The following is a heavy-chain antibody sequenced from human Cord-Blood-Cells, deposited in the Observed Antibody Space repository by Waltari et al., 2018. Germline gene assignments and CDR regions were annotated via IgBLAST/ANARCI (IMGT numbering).Heavy chain of an antibody. CDR2: MNPNSGNT. CDR1: GYTFTSYD. CDR3: ARVSGDRTGLDAFDI. D-gene: IGHD1-1*01. Sequence: QVQLVQSGAEVKKPGASVKVSCKASGYTFTSYDINWVQQATGQGLEWMGWMNPNSGNTGYAQKFQGRVTITRNTSISTAYMELSSLRSEDTAVYYCARVSGDRTGLDAFDIWGQGTMVTVSS. J-gene: IGHJ3*02. V-gene: IGHV1-8*03.